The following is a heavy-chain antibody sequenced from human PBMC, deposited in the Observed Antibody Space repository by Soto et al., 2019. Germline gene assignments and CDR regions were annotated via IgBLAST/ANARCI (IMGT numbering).Heavy chain of an antibody. CDR2: INHSGST. D-gene: IGHD3-22*01. V-gene: IGHV4-34*01. Sequence: SETLSLTCAVYGGSFSGYYWSWIRQPPGKGLEWIGEINHSGSTNYNPSLKSRVTISVDTSKNQFSLKLSSVTTADTAVYSCARGCGLRYDSSGSTNRAGGWFDPWGQGTLVTVSS. CDR1: GGSFSGYY. J-gene: IGHJ5*02. CDR3: ARGCGLRYDSSGSTNRAGGWFDP.